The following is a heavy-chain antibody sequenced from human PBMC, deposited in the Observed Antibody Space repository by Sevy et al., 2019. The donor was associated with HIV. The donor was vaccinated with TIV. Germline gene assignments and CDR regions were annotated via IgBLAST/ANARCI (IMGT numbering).Heavy chain of an antibody. D-gene: IGHD1-1*01. CDR1: GFTFTRYD. Sequence: GGSLRLSCAVSGFTFTRYDMHWVRQVTGKGLEWVADMSTAGDTFYSGSVKGRFTMTRDIAENSLYLQMNSLRAGETAVYYCDRVTWSDKPFDYWGQGTLVTVSS. CDR2: MSTAGDT. CDR3: DRVTWSDKPFDY. V-gene: IGHV3-13*01. J-gene: IGHJ4*02.